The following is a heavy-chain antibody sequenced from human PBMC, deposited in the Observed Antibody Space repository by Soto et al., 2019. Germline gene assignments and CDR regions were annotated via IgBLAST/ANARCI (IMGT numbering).Heavy chain of an antibody. V-gene: IGHV1-8*01. D-gene: IGHD6-13*01. J-gene: IGHJ6*02. CDR2: MNPNSGNT. Sequence: ASVKVSCKASGYTFTSYDISWVRQATGQGLEWMGWMNPNSGNTGYAQKFQGRVTMTRNTSISTAYMELSSLRSEDTAVYYCARGDSSSLFNYYYGMDVWGQGTTVTVSS. CDR3: ARGDSSSLFNYYYGMDV. CDR1: GYTFTSYD.